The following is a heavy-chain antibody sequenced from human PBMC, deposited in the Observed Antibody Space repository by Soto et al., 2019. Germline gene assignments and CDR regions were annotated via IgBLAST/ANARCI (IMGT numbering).Heavy chain of an antibody. Sequence: SETLSLTCNMSGDSYSISTYSWSWIRQPPGKALQWIGFIYQIGVTSYNPSLASRVSISLDRSNNQCSLKLKSVTAADTAVYFCAGMPYTSGLRFDPCGRGTLVTVYS. CDR2: IYQIGVT. V-gene: IGHV4-30-2*01. D-gene: IGHD6-19*01. CDR1: GDSYSISTYS. CDR3: AGMPYTSGLRFDP. J-gene: IGHJ5*02.